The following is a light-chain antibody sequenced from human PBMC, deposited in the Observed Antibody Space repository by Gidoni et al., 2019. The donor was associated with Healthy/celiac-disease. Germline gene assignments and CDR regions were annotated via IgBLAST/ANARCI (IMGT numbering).Light chain of an antibody. V-gene: IGKV1-39*01. Sequence: DIQMTQSPSSLSASVGDRVTITCRASQSISSYLNWYQQKPGKAPKLLIYAASSLQSGVPARFSGSGSGTDFTLTISSLQPEDFATYYCHQSYSTPEHTFXGXTKVEIK. CDR3: HQSYSTPEHT. CDR2: AAS. CDR1: QSISSY. J-gene: IGKJ4*01.